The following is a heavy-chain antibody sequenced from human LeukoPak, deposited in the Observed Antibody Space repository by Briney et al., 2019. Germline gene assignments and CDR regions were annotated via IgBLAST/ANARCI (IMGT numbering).Heavy chain of an antibody. V-gene: IGHV3-30*04. CDR1: GFTFSKFA. J-gene: IGHJ4*02. CDR3: ARAPGYGAAYYFDY. Sequence: GGSLRLSCAAAGFTFSKFAMHWVRQAPGKGLEWVAVVSYDGSYKYYADSVKDRFTISRDNSKNTLYLQMNSLRAEDTAVYYCARAPGYGAAYYFDYWGQGTLVTVSS. CDR2: VSYDGSYK. D-gene: IGHD1-1*01.